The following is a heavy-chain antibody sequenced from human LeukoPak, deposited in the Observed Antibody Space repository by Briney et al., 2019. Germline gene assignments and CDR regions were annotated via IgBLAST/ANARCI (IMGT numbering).Heavy chain of an antibody. V-gene: IGHV4-39*07. D-gene: IGHD3-22*01. CDR3: ARVKYYYDSSGYDEPLTPGKPFDY. CDR1: GGSISSGNYY. J-gene: IGHJ4*02. Sequence: SETLSLTCTVSGGSISSGNYYWSWIRQPPGKGLEWIGEINHSGSTNYNPSLKSRVTISVDTSKNQFSLKLSSVTAADTAVYYCARVKYYYDSSGYDEPLTPGKPFDYWGQGTLVTVSS. CDR2: INHSGST.